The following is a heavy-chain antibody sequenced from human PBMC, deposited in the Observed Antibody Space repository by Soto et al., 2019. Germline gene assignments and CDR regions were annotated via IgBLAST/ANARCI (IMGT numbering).Heavy chain of an antibody. CDR2: IRSKANSYAT. D-gene: IGHD3-16*02. Sequence: EVQLVESGGGLVQPGGSLKLSCAASGFTFSGSAMHWVRQASGKGLEWVGRIRSKANSYATAYAASVKGRFTISRDDSKNTAYLQMNSRKTEDTAVYYCTRRVGDYIWGSYPRGLDWGQGTLVTVSS. V-gene: IGHV3-73*01. CDR1: GFTFSGSA. CDR3: TRRVGDYIWGSYPRGLD. J-gene: IGHJ4*02.